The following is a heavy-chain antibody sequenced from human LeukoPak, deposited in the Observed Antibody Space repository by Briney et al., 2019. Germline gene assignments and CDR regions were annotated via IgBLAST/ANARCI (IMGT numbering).Heavy chain of an antibody. CDR1: GFTLSSYA. J-gene: IGHJ4*02. CDR2: ITGSGGST. D-gene: IGHD6-13*01. Sequence: GGSLRLSCAASGFTLSSYAMSWVRQAPGKGLEWVSAITGSGGSTYYADSVKGRFTISRDNAKNSLYLQMNSLRAEDTAVYYCAREGSSSWDLDYWGQGTLVTVSS. V-gene: IGHV3-23*01. CDR3: AREGSSSWDLDY.